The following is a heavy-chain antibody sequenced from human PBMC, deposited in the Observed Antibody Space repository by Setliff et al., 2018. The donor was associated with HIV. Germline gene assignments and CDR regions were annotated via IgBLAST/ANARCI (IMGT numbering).Heavy chain of an antibody. V-gene: IGHV4-39*01. CDR1: GGSISSSSYY. J-gene: IGHJ4*02. CDR3: ARTPYDFWSGHIDY. Sequence: SETLSLTCTVSGGSISSSSYYWGWIRQPPGKGLEWIGSIYYSGSTYYNPSLKSRVTISADTSKNQFSLKLSSVTAADTAVYYCARTPYDFWSGHIDYWGQGTLVTVSS. CDR2: IYYSGST. D-gene: IGHD3-3*01.